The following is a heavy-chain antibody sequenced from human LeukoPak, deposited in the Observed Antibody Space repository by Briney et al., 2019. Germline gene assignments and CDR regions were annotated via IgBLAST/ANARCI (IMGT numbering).Heavy chain of an antibody. V-gene: IGHV4-39*01. CDR2: IYYSGSP. Sequence: SETLSLTCTVSGGSISSSSYYWACSRQPAGRGLEWIGSIYYSGSPYYNPSLKSPVSISVDTSKNQFSLKVISVTAADTAVSYCARPTTGTVAQGYDYWGQGILVTVAS. CDR3: ARPTTGTVAQGYDY. D-gene: IGHD4-11*01. CDR1: GGSISSSSYY. J-gene: IGHJ4*02.